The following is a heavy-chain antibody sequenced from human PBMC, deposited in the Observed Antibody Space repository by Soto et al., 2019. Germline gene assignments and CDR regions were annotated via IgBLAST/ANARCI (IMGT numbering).Heavy chain of an antibody. V-gene: IGHV3-30*18. CDR2: VSHDGRNT. CDR3: AKGGRQWLVTSDFNY. D-gene: IGHD6-19*01. J-gene: IGHJ4*02. CDR1: GFPFCDYA. Sequence: GGSPRLSCAASGFPFCDYALHWVRPAPGKGLEWVAVVSHDGRNTHYADSVKGRFTISRDSSKNTVSLEMTSLRAEDTAVYYCAKGGRQWLVTSDFNYWGQGALVTVSS.